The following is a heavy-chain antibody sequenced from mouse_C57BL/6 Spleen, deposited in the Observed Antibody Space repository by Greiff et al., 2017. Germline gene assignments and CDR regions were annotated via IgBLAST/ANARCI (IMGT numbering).Heavy chain of an antibody. V-gene: IGHV1-50*01. D-gene: IGHD3-3*01. J-gene: IGHJ3*01. CDR2: IDPSDSYT. CDR1: GYTFTSYW. Sequence: QVQLQQPGAELVKPGASVKLSCKASGYTFTSYWLQWVKQRPGQGLEWIGEIDPSDSYTNSNQKFKGKATLTVDTSSSPAYLQLSSLTSEDSAVYYCARSAPGPSAWFAYWGQGTLVTVSA. CDR3: ARSAPGPSAWFAY.